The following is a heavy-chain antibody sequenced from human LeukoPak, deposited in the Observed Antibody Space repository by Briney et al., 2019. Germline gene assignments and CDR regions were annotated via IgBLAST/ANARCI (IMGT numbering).Heavy chain of an antibody. CDR1: GGSTSSYY. Sequence: SETLSLTCSVSGGSTSSYYWSWIRQPPGKGLEWIGYIYYSGSTYYNPSLKSRVTISVDTSKNQFSLKLSSVTAADTAVYYCASGYSSGWYIDYWGQGTLVTVSS. D-gene: IGHD6-19*01. CDR2: IYYSGST. V-gene: IGHV4-59*06. CDR3: ASGYSSGWYIDY. J-gene: IGHJ4*02.